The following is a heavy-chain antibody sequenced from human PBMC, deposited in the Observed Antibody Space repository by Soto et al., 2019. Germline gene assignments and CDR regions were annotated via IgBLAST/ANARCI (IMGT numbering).Heavy chain of an antibody. CDR2: IIPILGIA. CDR1: GGTFSSYT. J-gene: IGHJ4*02. Sequence: QVQLVQSGAEVKKPGSSVKVSCKASGGTFSSYTISWVRQAPGQGLEWMGRIIPILGIANYAQKSQGRVTITADKSTSTAYMELSSLRSEDTAVYYCARDLGARYDYIWGSYRPFDYWGQGTLVTVSS. CDR3: ARDLGARYDYIWGSYRPFDY. D-gene: IGHD3-16*02. V-gene: IGHV1-69*08.